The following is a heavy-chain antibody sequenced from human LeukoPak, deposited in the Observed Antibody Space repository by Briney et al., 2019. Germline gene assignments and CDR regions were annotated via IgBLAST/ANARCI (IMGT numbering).Heavy chain of an antibody. Sequence: GGSLRLSCAGSGFTFSSHSMNRVRQAPGKGLEWVSSISTSSSYIDYADSVKGRFTISRDNAKNSLYLQMNSLRADDTAVYYCARGSSNIAGRDNWFDPWGQGTLVTVSS. J-gene: IGHJ5*02. CDR1: GFTFSSHS. CDR2: ISTSSSYI. V-gene: IGHV3-21*06. D-gene: IGHD6-6*01. CDR3: ARGSSNIAGRDNWFDP.